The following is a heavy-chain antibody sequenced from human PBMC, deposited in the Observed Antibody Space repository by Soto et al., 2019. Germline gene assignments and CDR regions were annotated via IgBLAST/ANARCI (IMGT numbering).Heavy chain of an antibody. D-gene: IGHD6-13*01. Sequence: GGSLRLSCAASGFTFSSYGMHWVRQAPGKGLEWVAVIWYDGSNKYYADSVKGRFTISRDNSKNTLYLQMNSLRAEDTAVYYWARGTQQLLRRLMEVWGQGTTVTVS. CDR1: GFTFSSYG. J-gene: IGHJ6*02. CDR3: ARGTQQLLRRLMEV. V-gene: IGHV3-33*01. CDR2: IWYDGSNK.